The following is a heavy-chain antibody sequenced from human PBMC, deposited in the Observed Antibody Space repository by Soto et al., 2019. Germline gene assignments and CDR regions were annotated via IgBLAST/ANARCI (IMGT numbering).Heavy chain of an antibody. CDR3: GKGGGGDHGY. CDR2: ITITGDTT. CDR1: GFIFTTSD. J-gene: IGHJ4*02. D-gene: IGHD2-21*02. Sequence: EVQLVESEGGLVQPGGSLRLSCEASGFIFTTSDMSWVRQAPGKGLEWISSITITGDTTHYADSVKGRFTISRDNSRKTVYLQMKRRGGDDKGVYFCGKGGGGDHGYWGQGTLVAVSS. V-gene: IGHV3-23*04.